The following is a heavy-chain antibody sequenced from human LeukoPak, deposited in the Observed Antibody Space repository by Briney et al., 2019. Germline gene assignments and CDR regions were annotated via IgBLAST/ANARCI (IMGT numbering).Heavy chain of an antibody. CDR3: ARDGSSSWYEDWFDP. V-gene: IGHV4-59*01. CDR1: GGSLSNYY. Sequence: SETLSLTCSVSGGSLSNYYWSWIRQPPGKGLEWIGYIYYSGSTNYNPSLKSRVTISVDTSKNQFSLKLSSVTAADTAVYYCARDGSSSWYEDWFDPWGQGTLVTVSS. J-gene: IGHJ5*02. D-gene: IGHD6-13*01. CDR2: IYYSGST.